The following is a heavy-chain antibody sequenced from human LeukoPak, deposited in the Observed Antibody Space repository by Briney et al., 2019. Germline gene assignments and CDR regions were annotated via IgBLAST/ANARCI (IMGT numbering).Heavy chain of an antibody. CDR2: IWYDGSNK. Sequence: GGSLRLSCAASGFTFSSYGMHWVRQAPGKGLEWVAVIWYDGSNKYYADSVKGRFTISRDNSKNTLYLQMNSLRAEDTAVYYCARGSVAATPPYYFDYWGQGTLVTVSS. D-gene: IGHD2-15*01. CDR1: GFTFSSYG. J-gene: IGHJ4*02. V-gene: IGHV3-33*08. CDR3: ARGSVAATPPYYFDY.